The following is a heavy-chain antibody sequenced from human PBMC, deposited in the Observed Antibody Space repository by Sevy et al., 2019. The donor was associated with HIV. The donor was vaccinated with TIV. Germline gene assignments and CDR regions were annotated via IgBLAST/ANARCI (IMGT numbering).Heavy chain of an antibody. CDR3: ARALFFYANDY. J-gene: IGHJ4*02. CDR1: GFTFSSYA. D-gene: IGHD3-3*01. Sequence: GESLKISCAASGFTFSSYAMHWVRQAPGKGLEWVAVISYDGSNKYYADSVKGRFTISRDNSKNTLYLQMNSLRAEDTAVYYCARALFFYANDYWGQGTLVTVSS. V-gene: IGHV3-30-3*01. CDR2: ISYDGSNK.